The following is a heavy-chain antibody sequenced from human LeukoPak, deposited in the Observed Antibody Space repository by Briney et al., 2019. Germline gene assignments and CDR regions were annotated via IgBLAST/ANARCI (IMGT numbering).Heavy chain of an antibody. CDR1: GYTFTAYY. CDR2: ISAYNGNT. CDR3: AGEGGIVATTAFDY. D-gene: IGHD5-12*01. Sequence: ASVKVSCKASGYTFTAYYVHWVRLAPGQGLEWMGWISAYNGNTNYAQKLQGRVTVTTDTSTSTAYMELRSLRSDDTAVYYCAGEGGIVATTAFDYWGQGTLVTVSS. V-gene: IGHV1-18*04. J-gene: IGHJ4*02.